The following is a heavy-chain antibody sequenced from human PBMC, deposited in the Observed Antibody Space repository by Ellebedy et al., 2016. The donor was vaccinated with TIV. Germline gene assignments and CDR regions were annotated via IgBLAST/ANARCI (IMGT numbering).Heavy chain of an antibody. J-gene: IGHJ4*02. V-gene: IGHV3-7*01. Sequence: GGSLRLSXGASGFSFSSYWMTWVRQAPGKGLEWVANIKQDGSEKYYVDSVKGRFTISRDDAKKSVYLQMNSLRAEDTAVYYCARGGNYLTYWGQGALVTVSS. D-gene: IGHD1-26*01. CDR3: ARGGNYLTY. CDR1: GFSFSSYW. CDR2: IKQDGSEK.